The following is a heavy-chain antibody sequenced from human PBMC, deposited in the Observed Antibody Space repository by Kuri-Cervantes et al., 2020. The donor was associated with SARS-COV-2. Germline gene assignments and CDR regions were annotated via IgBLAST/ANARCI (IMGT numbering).Heavy chain of an antibody. V-gene: IGHV4-61*08. CDR2: IYYSGST. CDR3: ARTARHFGL. Sequence: SETLSLTCTVSGGSISSGGYYWSWIRQPPGKGLEWIGYIYYSGSTNYNPSLKSRVTISVDTSKNQFSLKLSSVTAADTAVYYCARTARHFGLWGRGTLVTVSS. J-gene: IGHJ2*01. CDR1: GGSISSGGYY. D-gene: IGHD5-18*01.